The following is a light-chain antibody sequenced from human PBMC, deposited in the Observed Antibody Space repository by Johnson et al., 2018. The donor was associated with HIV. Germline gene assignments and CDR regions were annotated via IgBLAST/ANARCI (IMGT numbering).Light chain of an antibody. CDR3: GTWDSSLSAYV. V-gene: IGLV1-51*02. CDR2: ENN. Sequence: QSVLTQPPSVSATPGQKVTISCSGSSSNIENNYVSWYQQLPETAPKLLIYENNKRPSGIPDRFSGSKSGTSATLGVTGLQTGDEADYFCGTWDSSLSAYVFGTGTKITVL. CDR1: SSNIENNY. J-gene: IGLJ1*01.